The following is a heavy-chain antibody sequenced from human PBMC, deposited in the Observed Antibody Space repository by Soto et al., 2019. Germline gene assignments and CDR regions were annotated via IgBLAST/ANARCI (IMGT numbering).Heavy chain of an antibody. CDR3: AREVGSRIAAAGSDY. D-gene: IGHD6-13*01. CDR1: GFIFKNYD. Sequence: EVQLVESGGGLVEPGGSLRLSCAASGFIFKNYDMNWVRQAPGKGLEWVSSISSGSGYIYYADSVRGRFTISRDNAENSLYLQMNCLRAEDTAVYYCAREVGSRIAAAGSDYWGQGTLVTVSS. V-gene: IGHV3-21*01. J-gene: IGHJ4*02. CDR2: ISSGSGYI.